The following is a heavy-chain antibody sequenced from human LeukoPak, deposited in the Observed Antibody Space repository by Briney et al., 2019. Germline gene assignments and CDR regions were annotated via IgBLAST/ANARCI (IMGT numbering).Heavy chain of an antibody. Sequence: GGSLRLSCAASGFTFSSYAMSWVRQAPGKGLEWVSAISGSGGSTYYADSVKGRFTISRDNSKNTLYLQMNSLRAEDTAVYYCASGYSSGWYGDYFDYWGQGTLVTVSS. CDR3: ASGYSSGWYGDYFDY. V-gene: IGHV3-23*01. CDR2: ISGSGGST. D-gene: IGHD6-19*01. CDR1: GFTFSSYA. J-gene: IGHJ4*02.